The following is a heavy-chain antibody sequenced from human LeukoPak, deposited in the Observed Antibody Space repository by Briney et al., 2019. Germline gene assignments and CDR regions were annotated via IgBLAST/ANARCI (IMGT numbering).Heavy chain of an antibody. V-gene: IGHV4-61*01. Sequence: PSETLSLTCTVSGGSVSSGCYYCSWIRQPPGKGLEWIGYIYYSGSTNYNPSLKSRVTISVDTSKNQFSLKLSSVSAADTAVYYCAIGDAIVSPFDYWGQGTLVTVSS. CDR3: AIGDAIVSPFDY. CDR2: IYYSGST. CDR1: GGSVSSGCYY. J-gene: IGHJ4*02. D-gene: IGHD5/OR15-5a*01.